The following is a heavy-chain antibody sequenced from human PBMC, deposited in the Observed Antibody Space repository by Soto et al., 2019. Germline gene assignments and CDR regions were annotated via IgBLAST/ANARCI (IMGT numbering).Heavy chain of an antibody. D-gene: IGHD4-4*01. CDR1: VGTFSSDA. J-gene: IGHJ6*02. Sequence: SPVKRDCKASVGTFSSDAGSCQRQTPGQGLEWMGGIIPIFGTANYAQRFQGRVTITADESTSTAYMELSSLRSEDTAVYYCASYSNYGNYYYSGMDVWGQGTTVTVSS. CDR2: IIPIFGTA. CDR3: ASYSNYGNYYYSGMDV. V-gene: IGHV1-69*13.